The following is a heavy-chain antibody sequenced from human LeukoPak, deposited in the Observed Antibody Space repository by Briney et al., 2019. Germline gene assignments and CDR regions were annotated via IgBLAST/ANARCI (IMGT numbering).Heavy chain of an antibody. Sequence: GGSLRLSCEASGFNFRDYGMNWVRQAPGKGLEWVAFIRYDGSNKYYADSVKGRFTISRDNSKNTLYLQMNSLRAEDTAVYYCAKDYCSSTSCYWFDPWGQGTLVTVSS. CDR3: AKDYCSSTSCYWFDP. V-gene: IGHV3-30*02. CDR1: GFNFRDYG. D-gene: IGHD2-2*01. J-gene: IGHJ5*02. CDR2: IRYDGSNK.